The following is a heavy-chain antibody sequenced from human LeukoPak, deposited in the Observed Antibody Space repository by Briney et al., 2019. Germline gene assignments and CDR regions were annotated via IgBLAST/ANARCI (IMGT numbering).Heavy chain of an antibody. CDR1: GGSISSSSYF. CDR3: ARVSPPGIAARHVFDP. J-gene: IGHJ5*02. D-gene: IGHD6-6*01. Sequence: SETLSLTCSVSGGSISSSSYFWGWIRQPAGKGLEWIGRIYTSGSTNYNPSLKSRVTISVDTSKNQFSLKLSSVTAADTAVYYCARVSPPGIAARHVFDPWGQGTLVTVSS. CDR2: IYTSGST. V-gene: IGHV4-61*02.